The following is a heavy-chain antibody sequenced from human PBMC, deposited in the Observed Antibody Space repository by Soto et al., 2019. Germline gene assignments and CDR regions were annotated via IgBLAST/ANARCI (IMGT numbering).Heavy chain of an antibody. CDR2: IIPILGIA. Sequence: SVKVSCKASGGTFSSYTISWVRQAPGQGLEWMGRIIPILGIANYAQKLQGRVTMTTDTSTSTAYMELRSLRSDDTAVYYCARIRYYYDSSGYYYIPAFDYWGQGTLVTVSS. D-gene: IGHD3-22*01. J-gene: IGHJ4*02. CDR1: GGTFSSYT. CDR3: ARIRYYYDSSGYYYIPAFDY. V-gene: IGHV1-69*02.